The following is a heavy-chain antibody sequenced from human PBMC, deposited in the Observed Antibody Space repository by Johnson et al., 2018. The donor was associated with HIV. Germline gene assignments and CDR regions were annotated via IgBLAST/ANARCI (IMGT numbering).Heavy chain of an antibody. D-gene: IGHD2-2*01. CDR2: ISSSGSTI. CDR1: GFTFSDYY. Sequence: VQLVESGGGLVKPGGSLRLSCAASGFTFSDYYMSWIRQAPGKGLEWVSYISSSGSTIYYGDSVKGRFTISRDNSKNTVFLQMNSLRGDDTAVYSCARPRIEVLPAGAFDIWGPGTMVTVSS. J-gene: IGHJ3*02. V-gene: IGHV3-11*04. CDR3: ARPRIEVLPAGAFDI.